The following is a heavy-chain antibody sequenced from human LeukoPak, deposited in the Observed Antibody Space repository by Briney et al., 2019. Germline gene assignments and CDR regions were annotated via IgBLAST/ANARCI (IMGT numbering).Heavy chain of an antibody. Sequence: SETLSLTCAVYGGSFSGYYWSWIRQPPGKGLEWIGEINHSGSTNYNPSLKSRVTISVDTSKNQFSLKLSSVTAADTAVYYCARRGSIFEDSEWRTAFDLWGQGTMVIVSS. D-gene: IGHD3-9*01. J-gene: IGHJ3*01. CDR1: GGSFSGYY. V-gene: IGHV4-34*01. CDR2: INHSGST. CDR3: ARRGSIFEDSEWRTAFDL.